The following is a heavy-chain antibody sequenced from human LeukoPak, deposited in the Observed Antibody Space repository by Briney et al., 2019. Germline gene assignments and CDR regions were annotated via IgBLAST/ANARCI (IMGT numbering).Heavy chain of an antibody. CDR2: IYPGDSDT. CDR3: ARLPSLSIAVAGTDYYFDY. D-gene: IGHD6-19*01. Sequence: GESLKISCKGSGYSFTSYWMVWVRQMPGRGLEWMGIIYPGDSDTRYSPSFQGQVTISADKFISTAYLQWSSLKASDTAMYYCARLPSLSIAVAGTDYYFDYWGQGTLVTVSS. V-gene: IGHV5-51*01. J-gene: IGHJ4*02. CDR1: GYSFTSYW.